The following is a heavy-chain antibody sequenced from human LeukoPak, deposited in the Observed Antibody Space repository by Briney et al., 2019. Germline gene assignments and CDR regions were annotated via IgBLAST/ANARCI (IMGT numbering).Heavy chain of an antibody. J-gene: IGHJ6*02. V-gene: IGHV1-58*01. D-gene: IGHD6-13*01. CDR2: IVVGSGNT. CDR1: GFTFTSSA. CDR3: ARDQKVYSSSWYWSPLNYFYYGMDV. Sequence: ASVKVSCKASGFTFTSSAVQWVRQARGQRLKWIGWIVVGSGNTNYAQKFQERVTITRDMSTSTAYMELSSLRSEDTAVYYCARDQKVYSSSWYWSPLNYFYYGMDVWGQGTTVTVSS.